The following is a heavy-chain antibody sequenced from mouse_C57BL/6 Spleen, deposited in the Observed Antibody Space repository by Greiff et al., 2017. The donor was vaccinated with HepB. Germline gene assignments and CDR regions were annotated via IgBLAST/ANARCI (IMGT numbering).Heavy chain of an antibody. CDR2: IYPGGGYT. J-gene: IGHJ4*01. CDR1: GYTFTNYW. D-gene: IGHD2-4*01. V-gene: IGHV1-63*01. CDR3: AREGAYYDYEGGYAMDY. Sequence: VQLQQSGAELVRPGTSVKMSCKASGYTFTNYWTGWAKQRPGHGLEWIGDIYPGGGYTNYNEKFKGKATLTADKSSSTAYMQFSSLTSEDSAIYYCAREGAYYDYEGGYAMDYWGQGTSATVSS.